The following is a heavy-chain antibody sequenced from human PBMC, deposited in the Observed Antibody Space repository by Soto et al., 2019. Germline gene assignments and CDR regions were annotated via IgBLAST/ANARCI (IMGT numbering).Heavy chain of an antibody. V-gene: IGHV1-69*04. Sequence: QVQLVQSGAEVRKPGSSVRVSCKASGGPARSYTLTWVRQAPGQGLEWMGRIIPLLGVPDYAQKFQGRLTIFADKSTNTAYMDLSSLTSDDTALYYCARERFCSSTACYRDAFDVWGQGTQVTVSS. CDR1: GGPARSYT. J-gene: IGHJ3*01. CDR3: ARERFCSSTACYRDAFDV. CDR2: IIPLLGVP. D-gene: IGHD2-2*01.